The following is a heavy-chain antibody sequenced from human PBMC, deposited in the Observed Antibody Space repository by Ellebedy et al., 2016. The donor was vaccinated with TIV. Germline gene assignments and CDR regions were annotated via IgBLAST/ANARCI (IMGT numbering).Heavy chain of an antibody. CDR2: IYYSGDT. Sequence: GSLRLXCTVSGGSINNFYWSWVRQPPGKGLEWIGYIYYSGDTKYSSSLKSRVTMSVDTSKNQFSLKLSSVTAADTAVYYCARAGPTVTTLDLDSWGQGTLVTVSS. J-gene: IGHJ4*02. CDR3: ARAGPTVTTLDLDS. D-gene: IGHD4-17*01. CDR1: GGSINNFY. V-gene: IGHV4-59*01.